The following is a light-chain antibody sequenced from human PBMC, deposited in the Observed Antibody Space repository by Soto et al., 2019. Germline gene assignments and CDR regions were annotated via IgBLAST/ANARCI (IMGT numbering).Light chain of an antibody. J-gene: IGKJ4*01. V-gene: IGKV1-39*01. CDR1: QSINSY. CDR2: AAA. Sequence: DIQMNQSPSYLSASVGDRVTITCLASQSINSYLIWYQQKPGKAPKLLISAAASLQSGVPSRFSGSGSGTDFTLTISSLQPADFATYFCQQTYSAPLTFGGGTKVEL. CDR3: QQTYSAPLT.